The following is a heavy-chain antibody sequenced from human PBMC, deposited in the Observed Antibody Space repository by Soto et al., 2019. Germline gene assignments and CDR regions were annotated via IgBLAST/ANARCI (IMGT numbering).Heavy chain of an antibody. Sequence: VGSLRLSCAASGFTFSSYAMSWVRQAPGKGLEWVSAISGSGGSTYYADSVKDRFTISRDNSKNTLYLQMNSLRAEDTAVYYCAKVLVRLYYFDYWGQGTLVTVSS. D-gene: IGHD6-13*01. V-gene: IGHV3-23*01. J-gene: IGHJ4*02. CDR1: GFTFSSYA. CDR3: AKVLVRLYYFDY. CDR2: ISGSGGST.